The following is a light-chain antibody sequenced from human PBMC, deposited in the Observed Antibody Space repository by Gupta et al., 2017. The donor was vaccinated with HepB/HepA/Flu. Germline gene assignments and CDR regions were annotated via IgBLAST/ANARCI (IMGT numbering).Light chain of an antibody. Sequence: EIVLTQSPGTLSLSPGERATLSCRASQSLVSSYLAWYQRKPGQAPRLLIYGASSRANGIPDRFTGSGSGTDFTLTSSRGEPEDFAVYYWQHYGTSQTFGQGTKVEIK. V-gene: IGKV3-20*01. CDR2: GAS. J-gene: IGKJ1*01. CDR3: QHYGTSQT. CDR1: QSLVSSY.